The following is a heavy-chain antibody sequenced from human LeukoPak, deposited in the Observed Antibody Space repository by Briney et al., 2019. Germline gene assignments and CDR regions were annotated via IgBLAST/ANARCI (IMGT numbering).Heavy chain of an antibody. CDR1: GYTFTSYA. Sequence: ASVKVSCKASGYTFTSYAISWVRQAPGQGLEWMGWISAYNGATKYAQKFQGRVTITTDDSTSTAYMELSSLRSEDTAVYYCARGEGSGDERDYYYYMDVWGKGTTVTVSS. D-gene: IGHD5-12*01. CDR3: ARGEGSGDERDYYYYMDV. V-gene: IGHV1-18*01. CDR2: ISAYNGAT. J-gene: IGHJ6*03.